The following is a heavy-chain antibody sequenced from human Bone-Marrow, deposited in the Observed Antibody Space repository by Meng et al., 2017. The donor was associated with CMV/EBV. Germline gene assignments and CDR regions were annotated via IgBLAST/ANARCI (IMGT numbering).Heavy chain of an antibody. CDR3: ARGGNDAYYYYYYGMDV. Sequence: GESLKISCAASGFTFSDYYMSWIRQAPGKGLEWVSYISSSGSTIYYADSVKGRFTISRDNAKNSLYLQMNSLRAEDTAVYYCARGGNDAYYYYYYGMDVWGQGTTVTVS. V-gene: IGHV3-11*04. J-gene: IGHJ6*02. D-gene: IGHD1-1*01. CDR1: GFTFSDYY. CDR2: ISSSGSTI.